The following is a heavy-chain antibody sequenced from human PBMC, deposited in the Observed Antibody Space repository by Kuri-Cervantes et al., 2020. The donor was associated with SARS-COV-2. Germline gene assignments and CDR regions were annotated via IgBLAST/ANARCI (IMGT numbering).Heavy chain of an antibody. D-gene: IGHD1-26*01. V-gene: IGHV3-23*01. CDR2: ISGSGGST. CDR1: GFSVSCNE. CDR3: AKSGEDRYYYYYYMDV. Sequence: GESLKISCAASGFSVSCNEMTWVRQAPGKGLEWVSAISGSGGSTYYADSVKGRFTISRDNSKNTLYLQMNSLRAEDTAVYYCAKSGEDRYYYYYYMDVWGKGTTVTVSS. J-gene: IGHJ6*03.